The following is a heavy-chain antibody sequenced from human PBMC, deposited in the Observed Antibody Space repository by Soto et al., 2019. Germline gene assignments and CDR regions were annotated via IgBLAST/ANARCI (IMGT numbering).Heavy chain of an antibody. CDR3: ARGGVGGTSGWFAP. D-gene: IGHD1-26*01. J-gene: IGHJ5*02. CDR2: ITAYNGNT. CDR1: GYIFTSYG. V-gene: IGHV1-18*01. Sequence: QVQLVQSGAEVKKPGASVMVSCKASGYIFTSYGISWVRQAPGQGLEWMRWITAYNGNTNYAQKLQGRVTMSTDTSTTTADMERKSLRSDDTAVYYCARGGVGGTSGWFAPWGQGTLVTVSS.